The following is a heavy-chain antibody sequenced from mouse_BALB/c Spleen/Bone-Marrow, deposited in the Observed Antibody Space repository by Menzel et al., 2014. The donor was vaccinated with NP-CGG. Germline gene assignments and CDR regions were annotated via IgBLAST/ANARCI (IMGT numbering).Heavy chain of an antibody. CDR3: ARHRQLTTAN. D-gene: IGHD1-1*01. V-gene: IGHV5-12-1*01. J-gene: IGHJ3*01. CDR2: ISSGGGST. CDR1: GFAFSSYD. Sequence: EVKLVESGGGLVKPGGSLKLSCAASGFAFSSYDMSWVRQTPEKGLEWVAYISSGGGSTYYPDTVKGRFTISRDNAKNTLYLQMSSLKSEDTAMYYCARHRQLTTANWGQGTLVTVSA.